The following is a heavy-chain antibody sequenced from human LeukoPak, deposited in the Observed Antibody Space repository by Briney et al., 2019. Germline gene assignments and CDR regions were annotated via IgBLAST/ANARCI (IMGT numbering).Heavy chain of an antibody. CDR1: GGSISSGGYS. Sequence: TSQTLSLTCAVSGGSISSGGYSWSWIRQPPGKGLEWIGYIYHSGSTYYNPSLKSRVTISVDRSKNQFSLKLSSVTAADTAVYYCARAGSGWCGNFDYWGQGTLVTVSS. J-gene: IGHJ4*02. V-gene: IGHV4-30-2*01. D-gene: IGHD6-19*01. CDR2: IYHSGST. CDR3: ARAGSGWCGNFDY.